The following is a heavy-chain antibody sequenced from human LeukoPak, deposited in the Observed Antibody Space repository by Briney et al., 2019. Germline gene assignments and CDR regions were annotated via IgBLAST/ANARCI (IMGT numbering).Heavy chain of an antibody. V-gene: IGHV4-59*01. CDR1: GASISPYY. CDR3: ARLGGTSEGTDY. J-gene: IGHJ4*02. D-gene: IGHD4-23*01. Sequence: SETLPLTCTVSGASISPYYWTWIRQPPGKGLEWIGYIYYSGNTNYNPSLKSRITISVDTSKNQFSLKLTSVTAADTAVYYCARLGGTSEGTDYWGQGTLVTVSS. CDR2: IYYSGNT.